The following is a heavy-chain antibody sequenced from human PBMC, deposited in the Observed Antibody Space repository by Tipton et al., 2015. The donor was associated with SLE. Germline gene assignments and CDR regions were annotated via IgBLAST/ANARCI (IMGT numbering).Heavy chain of an antibody. Sequence: SLRLSCAASGFAFSPYAMHWVRQAPGKGLEYVSAISSHGGSTYYADSVKGRFTISRDNPKNTLFLQMNSLRDEDTAVYYCARSGGAGDLEYWGQGTLVTVSS. V-gene: IGHV3-64*02. CDR2: ISSHGGST. J-gene: IGHJ4*02. D-gene: IGHD3-16*01. CDR3: ARSGGAGDLEY. CDR1: GFAFSPYA.